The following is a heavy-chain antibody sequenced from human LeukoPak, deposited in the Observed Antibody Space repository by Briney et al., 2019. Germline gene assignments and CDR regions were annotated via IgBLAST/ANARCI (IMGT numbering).Heavy chain of an antibody. Sequence: GGSLILSCAASGFTFSSYSMNWVRQAAGKVLEWVSSISSSSSYIYYADSVKGRFTISRDNAKNSLYLKMNSQRADETAVYTCARGYYSGSGSYFDYWGQGTLVTVSS. D-gene: IGHD3-10*01. CDR1: GFTFSSYS. J-gene: IGHJ4*02. V-gene: IGHV3-21*01. CDR2: ISSSSSYI. CDR3: ARGYYSGSGSYFDY.